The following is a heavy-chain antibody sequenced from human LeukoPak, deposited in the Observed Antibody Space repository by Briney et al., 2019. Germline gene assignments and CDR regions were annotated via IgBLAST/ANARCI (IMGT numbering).Heavy chain of an antibody. CDR2: IYYSGST. CDR3: ARDVQGSNYEGNWFDP. J-gene: IGHJ5*02. V-gene: IGHV4-31*03. Sequence: SETLSLTCTVSGGSISSGGYYWSWIRQHPGKGLEWIAYIYYSGSTYYNPSLKSRVTISVDTSKNQFSLKLSSVTAADTAVYYCARDVQGSNYEGNWFDPWGQGTLVTVSS. D-gene: IGHD4-11*01. CDR1: GGSISSGGYY.